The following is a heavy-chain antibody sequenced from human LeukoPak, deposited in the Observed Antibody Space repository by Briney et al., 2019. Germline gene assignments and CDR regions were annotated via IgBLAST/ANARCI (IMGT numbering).Heavy chain of an antibody. Sequence: AGSLRLSAVASGFTFSNCHRRWVRHAPGQGLEWVTAISGSGANTYYTDSVKGCFTVSRDNSRNTLYVQMNNLRADDTAVYYCAKERVVGETGTVGFDFWGQGALVTVSS. CDR2: ISGSGANT. CDR1: GFTFSNCH. CDR3: AKERVVGETGTVGFDF. J-gene: IGHJ4*02. D-gene: IGHD4-23*01. V-gene: IGHV3-23*01.